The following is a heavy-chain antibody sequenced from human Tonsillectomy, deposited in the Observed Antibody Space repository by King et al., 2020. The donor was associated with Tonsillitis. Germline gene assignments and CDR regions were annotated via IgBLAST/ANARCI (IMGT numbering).Heavy chain of an antibody. CDR3: AREDCGGDCYQSPHWFDP. J-gene: IGHJ5*02. Sequence: VQLQESGPGLVKPSGTLSLTCAVSGASISSSNWWSWVRQPPGKGLEWIGEIFHGGSANYNPSLKSRATISVDKSNNQFSLNLSSVTAADTAVYYCAREDCGGDCYQSPHWFDPWGQGTLVTVSS. CDR1: GASISSSNW. CDR2: IFHGGSA. D-gene: IGHD2-21*02. V-gene: IGHV4-4*02.